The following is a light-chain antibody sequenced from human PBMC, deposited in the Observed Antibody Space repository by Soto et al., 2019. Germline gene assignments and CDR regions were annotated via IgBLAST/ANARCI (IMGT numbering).Light chain of an antibody. J-gene: IGKJ2*01. CDR3: QKYNSAPYT. Sequence: DIQMTQSTPSLSVSVGDRVAITCRTSHGINNHLAWYQQKPGKIPRLLIFGASTLRPGVPSRFSGSGSGTDFTLTISSLQPEDVATYYCQKYNSAPYTFGQGTKLDIK. CDR1: HGINNH. V-gene: IGKV1-27*01. CDR2: GAS.